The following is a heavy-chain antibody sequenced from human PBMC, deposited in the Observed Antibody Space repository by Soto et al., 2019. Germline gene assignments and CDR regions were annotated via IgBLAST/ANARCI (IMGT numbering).Heavy chain of an antibody. D-gene: IGHD6-13*01. J-gene: IGHJ6*02. CDR1: GFAFASYA. CDR2: ISYDGSNK. Sequence: AGSRSSSGAPSGFAFASYATTWVRQAPGRCPRWVAVISYDGSNKDYADSVKGRFTISRDNFKNIVYLQMSSLRAEDAAVYYCVKDMGKTAAGIRYPYGMDVWGRGTTVTVSS. CDR3: VKDMGKTAAGIRYPYGMDV. V-gene: IGHV3-30-3*02.